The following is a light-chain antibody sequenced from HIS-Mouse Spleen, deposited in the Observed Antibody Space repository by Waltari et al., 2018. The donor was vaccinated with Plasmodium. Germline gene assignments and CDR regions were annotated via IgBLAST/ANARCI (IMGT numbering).Light chain of an antibody. V-gene: IGLV2-23*03. J-gene: IGLJ2*01. CDR3: CSYAGSSTFVV. Sequence: QSALTQPAHVSGSPGQSITIPCTGTRRDVGSYNLVSWYQQHPGKAPKLIIYEGSKRPSGVSNRFSGSKSGNTASLTISGLQAEDEADYYCCSYAGSSTFVVFGGGTKLTVL. CDR1: RRDVGSYNL. CDR2: EGS.